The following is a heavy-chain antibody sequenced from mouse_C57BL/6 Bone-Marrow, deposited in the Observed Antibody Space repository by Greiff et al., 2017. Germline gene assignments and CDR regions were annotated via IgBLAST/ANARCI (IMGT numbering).Heavy chain of an antibody. CDR1: GYTFTDYE. D-gene: IGHD2-1*01. CDR3: RRIGIYYDFDY. V-gene: IGHV1-15*01. CDR2: IDPETGGT. Sequence: VQLQQSGAELVRPGASVTLSCKASGYTFTDYEMHWVKQTPVQGLEWIGGIDPETGGTAYNEKFKGKATLTADKSSSTAYMELRSLTSEDSAVYYRRRIGIYYDFDYWGQGTTLTVSS. J-gene: IGHJ2*01.